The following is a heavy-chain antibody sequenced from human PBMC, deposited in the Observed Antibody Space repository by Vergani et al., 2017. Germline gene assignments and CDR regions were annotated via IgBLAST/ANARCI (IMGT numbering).Heavy chain of an antibody. CDR2: INHSGST. V-gene: IGHV4-34*01. CDR1: GGSFSGYY. Sequence: QVQLQESGPGLVKPSETLSLTCTVSGGSFSGYYWSWIRQPPGKGLEWIGEINHSGSTNYNPSLKSRVTISVDTSKNQFSLKLSSVTAADTAVYYCARRSVYGYSGSYGMDVWGQGTTVTVSS. J-gene: IGHJ6*02. D-gene: IGHD5-12*01. CDR3: ARRSVYGYSGSYGMDV.